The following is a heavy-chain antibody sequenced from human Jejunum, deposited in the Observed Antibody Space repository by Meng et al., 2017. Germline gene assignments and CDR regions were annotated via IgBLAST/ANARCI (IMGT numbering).Heavy chain of an antibody. CDR2: ISGSGGST. V-gene: IGHV3-23*01. D-gene: IGHD6-19*01. J-gene: IGHJ4*01. CDR3: AKATDNGWYYFDY. CDR1: GFTFSSYA. Sequence: GESLKISCAASGFTFSSYAMSWVRQAPGKGLEWVSAISGSGGSTYYADSVKGRVTISRDNSKNTLYLQMNSRRAEDTAVYYCAKATDNGWYYFDYWGQGNPV.